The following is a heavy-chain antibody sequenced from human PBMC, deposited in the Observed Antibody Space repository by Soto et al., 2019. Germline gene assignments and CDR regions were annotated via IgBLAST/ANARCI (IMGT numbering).Heavy chain of an antibody. CDR2: INTGNGNT. CDR3: AREGLSITIFGVVTTDGMDV. CDR1: GYTFTSYA. V-gene: IGHV1-3*04. J-gene: IGHJ6*02. D-gene: IGHD3-3*01. Sequence: ASVKVSCKASGYTFTSYAMHWVRQAPGQRLEWMGWINTGNGNTKYSQKFQGRVTITRDTSASTAYMELSSLRSEDTAVYYCAREGLSITIFGVVTTDGMDVWGQGTTVTVSS.